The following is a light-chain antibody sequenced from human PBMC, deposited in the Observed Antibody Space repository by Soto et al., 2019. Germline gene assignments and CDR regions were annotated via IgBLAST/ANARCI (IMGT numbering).Light chain of an antibody. J-gene: IGLJ2*01. Sequence: QSVLTQPASVSGSPGQSITISCTGTSSDVGGYNYVSWYQQHPGKAPKVMISEVNNRPSGVSSRFSGSKSGNTASLTISGLQAEDEADYYCISYTSSSTLAFGGGTKVTVL. CDR2: EVN. V-gene: IGLV2-14*01. CDR3: ISYTSSSTLA. CDR1: SSDVGGYNY.